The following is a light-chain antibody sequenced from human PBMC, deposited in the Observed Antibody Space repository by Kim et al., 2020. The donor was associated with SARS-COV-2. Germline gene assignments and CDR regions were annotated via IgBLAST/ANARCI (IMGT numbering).Light chain of an antibody. Sequence: SYELTQPPSVSVSPGQTASITCSGDKLGDKYACWYQQKPGQSPVLVIYQDSKRPSGIPERFSGPNSGNTATLTISGTQAMDEADYYCQAWDSSIHVVFGGGTELTVL. V-gene: IGLV3-1*01. J-gene: IGLJ2*01. CDR2: QDS. CDR3: QAWDSSIHVV. CDR1: KLGDKY.